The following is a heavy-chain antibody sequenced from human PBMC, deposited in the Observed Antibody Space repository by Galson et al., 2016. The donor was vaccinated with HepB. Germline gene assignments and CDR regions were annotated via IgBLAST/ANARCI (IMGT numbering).Heavy chain of an antibody. CDR2: IKQDGSEE. V-gene: IGHV3-7*03. CDR3: ARRRGSGSHDY. D-gene: IGHD3-10*01. J-gene: IGHJ4*02. Sequence: SLRLSCAGSGLTFSRKGMGWVRQAPGKGLEWVANIKQDGSEEYYVDSVKGRFTISRDNAKNSLYLQMNSLRAEDTAVYYCARRRGSGSHDYWGQGTLVTVSS. CDR1: GLTFSRKG.